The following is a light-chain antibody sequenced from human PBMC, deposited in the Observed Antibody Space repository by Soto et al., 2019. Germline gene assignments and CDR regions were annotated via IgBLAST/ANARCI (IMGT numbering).Light chain of an antibody. J-gene: IGLJ1*01. CDR3: AAWDDSLNGRV. Sequence: QFVLTQPPSASGTPGQRVTISRSGSSSNIGSNTVNWYQQLPGTAPKLLIYSNNQRPSGVPDRFSGSKSGTSASLAISGLQSEDEADYYCAAWDDSLNGRVFGTGTKVTVL. CDR1: SSNIGSNT. V-gene: IGLV1-44*01. CDR2: SNN.